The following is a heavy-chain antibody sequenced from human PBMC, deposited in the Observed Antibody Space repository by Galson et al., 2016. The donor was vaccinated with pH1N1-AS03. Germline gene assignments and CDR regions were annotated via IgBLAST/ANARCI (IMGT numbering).Heavy chain of an antibody. D-gene: IGHD4-17*01. V-gene: IGHV3-7*01. CDR1: GFAFSRYW. CDR3: GPNPEYGEGAY. Sequence: SLRLSCAASGFAFSRYWMSWVRQAPGKGLEWVANLNPDGDYKQYVDSVKGRFTISRDNTRSSLYPQMNSLRVEETAIYYCGPNPEYGEGAYWGQGALVTVSS. CDR2: LNPDGDYK. J-gene: IGHJ4*02.